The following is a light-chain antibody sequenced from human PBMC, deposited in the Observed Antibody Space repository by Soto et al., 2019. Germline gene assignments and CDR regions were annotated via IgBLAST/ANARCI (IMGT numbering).Light chain of an antibody. Sequence: QSVLTQPPSASGTPGQRVTISCSGSRSNSGSNPVQCYLQVPGTAPKLLIYRNDERTSGVPDRFSGSKSGTSASLALSGLHSEDEDDYHCATWADGLNGPVFGGGTKLTVL. J-gene: IGLJ3*02. CDR2: RND. CDR1: RSNSGSNP. CDR3: ATWADGLNGPV. V-gene: IGLV1-44*01.